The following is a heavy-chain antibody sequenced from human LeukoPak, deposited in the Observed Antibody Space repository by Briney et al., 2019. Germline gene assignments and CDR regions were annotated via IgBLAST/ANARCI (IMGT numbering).Heavy chain of an antibody. J-gene: IGHJ4*02. CDR3: ARLSEPHYYAHFDY. V-gene: IGHV4-30-2*03. CDR1: GGSISSGDYS. D-gene: IGHD3-22*01. Sequence: PSETLSLTCAVSGGSISSGDYSWSWIRQPPGKGLEWIGNIYYSGSTYYNPSLKSRVTISVDTSKNQFSLKLSSVTAADTAVYYCARLSEPHYYAHFDYWGQGTLVTVSS. CDR2: IYYSGST.